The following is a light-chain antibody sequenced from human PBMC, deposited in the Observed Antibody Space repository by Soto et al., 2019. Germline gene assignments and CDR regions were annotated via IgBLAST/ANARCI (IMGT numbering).Light chain of an antibody. CDR1: QSISNY. J-gene: IGKJ5*01. CDR2: GAS. CDR3: QQSSSTPFLGT. V-gene: IGKV1-39*01. Sequence: DIQMTQSPSSLSASVGDRVTITCRASQSISNYLNWYQQKPGKAPKLLIYGASSLQSGVPSRFIXSGSETDFTLTITSLQPEDFATYYCQQSSSTPFLGTFGQGTRLEIK.